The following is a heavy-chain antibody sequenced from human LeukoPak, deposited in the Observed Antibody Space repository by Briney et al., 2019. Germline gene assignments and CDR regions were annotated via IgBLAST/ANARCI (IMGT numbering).Heavy chain of an antibody. J-gene: IGHJ6*03. D-gene: IGHD3-3*01. Sequence: GASVKVSCKASGYTFTGYYMHWVRQAPGQGLEWMGWINPNSGGTNYAQKFQGRVTMTRDTSTSTAYMELSRLRSDGSAVYYCARAGYYDFWSGYYHSYSYYYYMDVWGKGPTVTVSS. CDR1: GYTFTGYY. V-gene: IGHV1-2*02. CDR3: ARAGYYDFWSGYYHSYSYYYYMDV. CDR2: INPNSGGT.